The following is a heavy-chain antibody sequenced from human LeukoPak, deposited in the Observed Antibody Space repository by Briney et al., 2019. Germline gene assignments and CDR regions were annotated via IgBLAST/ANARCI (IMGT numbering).Heavy chain of an antibody. D-gene: IGHD3-22*01. Sequence: ASVKVSCKASGYTFTSYGISWVRQAPGQGLEWMGWISAYNGNTNYAQKLQGRVTMTTDTSTSTAYMELRGLRSDDTAVYYCARDSPYYYDSSGYQFEYWGQGTLVTVSS. CDR3: ARDSPYYYDSSGYQFEY. V-gene: IGHV1-18*01. CDR2: ISAYNGNT. J-gene: IGHJ4*02. CDR1: GYTFTSYG.